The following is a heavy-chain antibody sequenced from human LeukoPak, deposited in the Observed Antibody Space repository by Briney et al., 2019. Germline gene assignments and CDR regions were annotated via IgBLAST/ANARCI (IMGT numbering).Heavy chain of an antibody. V-gene: IGHV4-59*01. CDR3: ARVGSGSPDWYFDL. J-gene: IGHJ2*01. CDR1: GGSISSYY. D-gene: IGHD6-19*01. Sequence: SETLSLTCTVSGGSISSYYWSWIRQPPGKGLEWIGYIYYSGSTNYNPSLKSRVTISVDTSKNQFSLKLSSVTAADTAVCYCARVGSGSPDWYFDLWGRGTLVTVSS. CDR2: IYYSGST.